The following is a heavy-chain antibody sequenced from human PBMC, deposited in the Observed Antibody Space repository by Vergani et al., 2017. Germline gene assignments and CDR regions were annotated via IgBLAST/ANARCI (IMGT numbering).Heavy chain of an antibody. CDR2: ISGSGATS. D-gene: IGHD6-13*01. J-gene: IGHJ6*03. CDR1: GFTFTSYA. Sequence: EVRLLESGGGLVQPGGSLRLSCVGSGFTFTSYAMNWVRQAPGKGLEWVAGISGSGATSYYAESMKGRFAMSRDNSKNTVYVQMNNLKPEDTAVYYCAKEGVGAGTRYYYMDVWGKESTVTVSS. V-gene: IGHV3-23*01. CDR3: AKEGVGAGTRYYYMDV.